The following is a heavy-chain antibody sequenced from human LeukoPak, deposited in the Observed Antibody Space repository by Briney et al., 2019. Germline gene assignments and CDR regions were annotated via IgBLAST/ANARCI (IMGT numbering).Heavy chain of an antibody. J-gene: IGHJ4*02. D-gene: IGHD6-13*01. CDR2: IDQSGNEK. V-gene: IGHV3-7*01. CDR3: ARDQGAAGDF. CDR1: GFIFSRYW. Sequence: PGGSLRLSCAASGFIFSRYWMTWVRQAPGKGLEWVANIDQSGNEKFYVDSVKGRFTISRDNSKNSLYQQLNSLRVEDTAVYYCARDQGAAGDFWGQGALVTVSS.